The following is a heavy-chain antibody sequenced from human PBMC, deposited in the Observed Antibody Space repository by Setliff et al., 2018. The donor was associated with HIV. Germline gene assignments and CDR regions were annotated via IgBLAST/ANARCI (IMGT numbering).Heavy chain of an antibody. V-gene: IGHV1-69*13. CDR1: GGTFSSNT. D-gene: IGHD4-17*01. CDR3: ARGTYTDYEVGDY. Sequence: SVKVSCKASGGTFSSNTISWVRQAPGQGLEWMGGIIPIFGTANYAQKFQGRVTITADESTSTAYMELSSLRSEDTAVYYCARGTYTDYEVGDYWGQGTLVTVS. J-gene: IGHJ4*02. CDR2: IIPIFGTA.